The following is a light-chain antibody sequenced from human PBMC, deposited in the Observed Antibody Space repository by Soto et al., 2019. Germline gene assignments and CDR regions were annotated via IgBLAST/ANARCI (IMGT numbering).Light chain of an antibody. CDR2: GAS. J-gene: IGKJ3*01. CDR1: QSISGS. Sequence: IQLTQAPSALSAPVGPRLTYTCRASQSISGSLNWYQQKPGKAPKLLIYGASTVQSGVPSRFSGSGSATDSTLTISRLPPEDVATYYCQHCYRTRTFGQGTKVD. CDR3: QHCYRTRT. V-gene: IGKV1-39*01.